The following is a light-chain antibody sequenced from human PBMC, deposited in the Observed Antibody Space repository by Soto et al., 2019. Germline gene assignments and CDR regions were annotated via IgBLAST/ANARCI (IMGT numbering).Light chain of an antibody. CDR1: QSVSSSY. Sequence: EIVLTQSPGTLSLSPGERATLSCRASQSVSSSYLAWYQHKPGQAPRLLIFGASERATGIPDRFSGSGSGTDFTLTISRLEPEDFAVYYCQQYVTPPFTFGPGTKVDI. CDR3: QQYVTPPFT. CDR2: GAS. V-gene: IGKV3-20*01. J-gene: IGKJ3*01.